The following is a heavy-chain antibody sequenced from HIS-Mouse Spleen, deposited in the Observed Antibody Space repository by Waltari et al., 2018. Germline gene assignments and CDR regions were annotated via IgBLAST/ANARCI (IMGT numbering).Heavy chain of an antibody. V-gene: IGHV4-39*07. Sequence: QLQLQESGPGLVKPSETLSLTCTVSGGSISSSSYYWGWIRQPPGKGLEWIGSIYYSGSTYYNPSLKRRVTISVDTSKNQFSLKLSSVTAADTAVYYCAREIPYSSSWYDWYFDLWGQGTLVTVSS. CDR1: GGSISSSSYY. CDR2: IYYSGST. J-gene: IGHJ2*01. CDR3: AREIPYSSSWYDWYFDL. D-gene: IGHD6-13*01.